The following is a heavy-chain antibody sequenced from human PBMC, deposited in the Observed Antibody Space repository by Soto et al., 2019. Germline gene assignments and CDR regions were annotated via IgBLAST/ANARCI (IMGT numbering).Heavy chain of an antibody. Sequence: LRLSCAASGFTFSSYWMSWVRQAPGKGLEWVANIKQDGSEKYYVDSVKGRFTISRDNAKNSLYLQMNSLRAEDTAVYYCARDGRGFYDFWTRASNAFDIWGQGTMVTVSS. CDR1: GFTFSSYW. V-gene: IGHV3-7*03. J-gene: IGHJ3*02. D-gene: IGHD3-3*01. CDR2: IKQDGSEK. CDR3: ARDGRGFYDFWTRASNAFDI.